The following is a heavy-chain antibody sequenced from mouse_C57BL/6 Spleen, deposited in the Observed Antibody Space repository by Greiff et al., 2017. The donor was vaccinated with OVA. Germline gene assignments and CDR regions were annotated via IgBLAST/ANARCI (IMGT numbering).Heavy chain of an antibody. V-gene: IGHV1-9*01. CDR1: GYTFTGYW. CDR3: ARHDNYYGSSYFDY. J-gene: IGHJ2*01. D-gene: IGHD1-1*01. Sequence: QVQLQQSGAELMKPGASVKLSCKASGYTFTGYWIEWVKQRPGHGLEWIGAILPGSGSTNYNEKFKGKATFTADTSSNTAYMQLSSQTSEDSAIYYSARHDNYYGSSYFDYWGQGTTLTVSS. CDR2: ILPGSGST.